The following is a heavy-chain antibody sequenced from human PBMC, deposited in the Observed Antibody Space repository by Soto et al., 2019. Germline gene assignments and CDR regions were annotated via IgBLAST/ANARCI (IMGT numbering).Heavy chain of an antibody. Sequence: GASVKVSCKASGGTFSSYAISWVRQAPGQGLEWMGGIIPIFGTANYAQKFQGRVTITADESTSTAYMELSSLRSEDTAVYYCAFDMVRGLYYYYGMDVWGQGTTVTVSS. CDR1: GGTFSSYA. CDR2: IIPIFGTA. J-gene: IGHJ6*02. V-gene: IGHV1-69*13. D-gene: IGHD3-10*01. CDR3: AFDMVRGLYYYYGMDV.